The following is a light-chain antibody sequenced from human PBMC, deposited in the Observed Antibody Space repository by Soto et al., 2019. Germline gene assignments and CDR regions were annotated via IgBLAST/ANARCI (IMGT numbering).Light chain of an antibody. Sequence: DIVMTQSPDSLAVSLGERATINCKSSQSVLFSSNNKNYLAWYQQKPGQPPKLLVYWASTRESGVPDRFSGSGSGTDFTLTICTLQAEDVAVYYCQHYYSTPITFGQGTRLEIK. CDR3: QHYYSTPIT. CDR2: WAS. CDR1: QSVLFSSNNKNY. V-gene: IGKV4-1*01. J-gene: IGKJ5*01.